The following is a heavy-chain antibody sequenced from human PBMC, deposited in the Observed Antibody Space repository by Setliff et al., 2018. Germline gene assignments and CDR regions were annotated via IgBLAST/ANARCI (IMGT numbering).Heavy chain of an antibody. CDR2: IIPILGIA. J-gene: IGHJ3*02. D-gene: IGHD3-10*01. V-gene: IGHV1-69*10. Sequence: ASVKVSCKASGGTFSSYAISWVRQAPGQGLEWMGGIIPILGIANYAQKFQGRVTITADESTSTAYMELSSLRSEDTAVYYCARDFMVRGVIITAGNAFDIWGQGTMVTVS. CDR3: ARDFMVRGVIITAGNAFDI. CDR1: GGTFSSYA.